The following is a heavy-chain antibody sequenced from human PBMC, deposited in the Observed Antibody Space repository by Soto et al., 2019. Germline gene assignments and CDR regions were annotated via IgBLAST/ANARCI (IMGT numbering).Heavy chain of an antibody. CDR2: IYSGGST. J-gene: IGHJ3*02. V-gene: IGHV3-53*04. CDR3: ARVHEDADAFDI. CDR1: GFTVSSNY. Sequence: GESLKISCAASGFTVSSNYMSWVRQAPGKGLEWVSVIYSGGSTYYADSVKGRFTISRHNSKNTLYLQMNSLRAEDTAVYYCARVHEDADAFDIWGQGTMVTVSS.